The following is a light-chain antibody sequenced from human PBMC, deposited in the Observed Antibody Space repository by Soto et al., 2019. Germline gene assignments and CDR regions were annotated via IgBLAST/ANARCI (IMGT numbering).Light chain of an antibody. Sequence: QSALTQPRSVSGSPGQSVTISCTGTRRDVGGYNYVSWYQQHPGKAPKLMIYDVSKRPSGVPDRFSGSKSGNTASLTISGLQAEDEADYYCCSYAGSYTVFGGGTKLTV. V-gene: IGLV2-11*01. CDR2: DVS. J-gene: IGLJ2*01. CDR1: RRDVGGYNY. CDR3: CSYAGSYTV.